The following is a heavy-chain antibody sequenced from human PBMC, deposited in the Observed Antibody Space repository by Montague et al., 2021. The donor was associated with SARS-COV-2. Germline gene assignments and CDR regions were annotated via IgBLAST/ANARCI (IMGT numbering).Heavy chain of an antibody. J-gene: IGHJ4*02. V-gene: IGHV4-39*01. Sequence: DPLSLTCTVAGDSISSSSYKWGWIRQPPGKGLEWIGSVHYSGRPYYNPSVKSRVTIYVDTSKNQLSLKLSSVTAADTAVYYCTRHVHMTWPEPSPGFDYWGQGTLVTVSS. CDR1: GDSISSSSYK. CDR2: VHYSGRP. CDR3: TRHVHMTWPEPSPGFDY. D-gene: IGHD1-1*01.